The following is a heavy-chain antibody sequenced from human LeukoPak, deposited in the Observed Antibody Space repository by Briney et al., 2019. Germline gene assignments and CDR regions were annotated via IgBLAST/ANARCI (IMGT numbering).Heavy chain of an antibody. V-gene: IGHV3-9*03. D-gene: IGHD3-22*01. Sequence: GGSLRLSCAASGFTFDDYAMHWVRHAPGKGLEWVSGISWNSGRIVYADSVKGRFPLSRDNTKNSLYLQMHNLRAEDMAVYDCAKGSERMGYYLIDAFDIWGPGTTVTVSS. CDR1: GFTFDDYA. CDR3: AKGSERMGYYLIDAFDI. J-gene: IGHJ3*02. CDR2: ISWNSGRI.